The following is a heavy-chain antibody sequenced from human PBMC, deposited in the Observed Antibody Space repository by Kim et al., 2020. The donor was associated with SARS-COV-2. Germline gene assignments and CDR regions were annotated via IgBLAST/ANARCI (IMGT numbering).Heavy chain of an antibody. CDR3: AKAPPLQLTMIVVYYFDY. Sequence: GGSLRLSCAASGFTFSSYAMSWVRQAPGKGLEWVSAISGSGGSTYYADSVKGRFTISRDNSKNTLYLQMNSLRAEDTAVYYCAKAPPLQLTMIVVYYFDYWGQGTLVTVSS. J-gene: IGHJ4*02. CDR1: GFTFSSYA. CDR2: ISGSGGST. D-gene: IGHD3-22*01. V-gene: IGHV3-23*01.